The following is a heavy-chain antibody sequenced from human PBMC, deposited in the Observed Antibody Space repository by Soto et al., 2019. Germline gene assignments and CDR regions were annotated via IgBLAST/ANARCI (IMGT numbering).Heavy chain of an antibody. CDR3: ARLRITMVRGVIYWFDP. Sequence: SETLSLTCTVSGGSISSGGYYWSWIRQHPGKGLEWIGYIYYSGSTYYNPSLKSRVTISVDTSKNQFSLKLSSVTAADTAVYYCARLRITMVRGVIYWFDPWGQGTLVTVSS. CDR1: GGSISSGGYY. D-gene: IGHD3-10*01. V-gene: IGHV4-31*03. CDR2: IYYSGST. J-gene: IGHJ5*02.